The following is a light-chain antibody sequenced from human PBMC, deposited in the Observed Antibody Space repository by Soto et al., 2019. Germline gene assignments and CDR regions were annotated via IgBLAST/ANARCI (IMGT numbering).Light chain of an antibody. Sequence: DIQMTQSPSSLSASVGDRVTITCRASQIINTWLAWYQQKPGKAPKLLIYRASNLLSGVPSRFSGSGSGTELTLTISSLQPDDFSIYYCQQYETYSGTFGPGTKVDL. J-gene: IGKJ3*01. CDR1: QIINTW. CDR3: QQYETYSGT. V-gene: IGKV1-5*03. CDR2: RAS.